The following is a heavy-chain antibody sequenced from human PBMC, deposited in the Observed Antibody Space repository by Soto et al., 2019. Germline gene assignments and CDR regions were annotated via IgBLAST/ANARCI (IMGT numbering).Heavy chain of an antibody. Sequence: PSETLSLTCAVSGGSISSGGYSWSWIRQPPGKGLEWIGYIYHSGSTYYNPSLKSRVTISVDKAKNQFSLKLTSVTAADTAVYYCARVGLLYHSSGSNWFDPWGQGILVTVSS. D-gene: IGHD3-22*01. CDR3: ARVGLLYHSSGSNWFDP. CDR2: IYHSGST. CDR1: GGSISSGGYS. J-gene: IGHJ5*02. V-gene: IGHV4-30-2*01.